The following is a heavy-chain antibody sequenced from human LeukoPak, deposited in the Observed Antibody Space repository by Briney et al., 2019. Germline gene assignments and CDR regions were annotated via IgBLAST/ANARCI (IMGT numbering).Heavy chain of an antibody. J-gene: IGHJ6*03. D-gene: IGHD2-15*01. Sequence: ASVKVSCKASGYTFTSYAMNWVRQAPGQGLEWMGWINTNTGNPTYAQGFTGRFVFSLDTSVSTAYMQISSLKAEDTAVYYCARNPYCSGGSCYSGYYYYYMEVWGKGTTVTVSS. CDR1: GYTFTSYA. CDR3: ARNPYCSGGSCYSGYYYYYMEV. CDR2: INTNTGNP. V-gene: IGHV7-4-1*02.